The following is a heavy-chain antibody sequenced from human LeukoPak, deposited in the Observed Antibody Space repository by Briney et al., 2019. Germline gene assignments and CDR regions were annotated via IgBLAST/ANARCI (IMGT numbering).Heavy chain of an antibody. J-gene: IGHJ4*02. Sequence: GGSLRLSCVASGFTFSDAWMNWVRQAPGKGLEWVSSIASSGAPTYYADSVKGRFTISRDNSKNTLYLQMSSLRVEDTAIYYCTQLVPYSVYWGQGTLVTVSS. CDR1: GFTFSDAW. CDR2: IASSGAPT. D-gene: IGHD6-6*01. V-gene: IGHV3-23*01. CDR3: TQLVPYSVY.